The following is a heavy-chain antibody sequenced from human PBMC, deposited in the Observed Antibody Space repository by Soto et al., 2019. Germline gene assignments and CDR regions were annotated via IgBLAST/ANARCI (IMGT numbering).Heavy chain of an antibody. CDR3: GETPGGSLY. CDR2: VNAGAGNV. Sequence: ASVKVSCKASGYTFTTFAIHWVRQAPGQGLEWMGWVNAGAGNVQYSQNFQGRVTFTKDTSASTAYMELSSLGFEDTAVDYGGETPGGSLYWGHGAPVTLSS. D-gene: IGHD2-15*01. V-gene: IGHV1-3*01. J-gene: IGHJ4*01. CDR1: GYTFTTFA.